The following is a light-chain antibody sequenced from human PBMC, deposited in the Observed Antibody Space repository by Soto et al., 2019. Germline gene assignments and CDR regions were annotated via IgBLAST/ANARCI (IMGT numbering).Light chain of an antibody. CDR2: AAY. CDR1: QRIRSY. V-gene: IGKV1-39*01. J-gene: IGKJ1*01. Sequence: DTHPTQPNSSLSASVGDRVTITCRASQRIRSYLNWYQQKPGKAPKLLIYAAYSLKSGVPLRFSGSGYGTDFTLTISSLQPEDFATYYGQQCYSTPWTYGEGTKVDIK. CDR3: QQCYSTPWT.